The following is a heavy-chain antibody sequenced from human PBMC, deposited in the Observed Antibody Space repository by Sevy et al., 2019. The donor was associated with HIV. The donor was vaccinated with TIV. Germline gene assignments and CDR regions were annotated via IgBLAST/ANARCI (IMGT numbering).Heavy chain of an antibody. CDR2: FDPEDDET. D-gene: IGHD3-22*01. Sequence: ASVKVSCKVSGYTLTEFAMHWVRQAPGKGLEWMGTFDPEDDETMYAQKFQGRLTLTEDTSTDTAYMELSSLRSEDMAVYYCATTKDYYETSGYPVDYWGQGTLVTVSS. J-gene: IGHJ4*02. V-gene: IGHV1-24*01. CDR1: GYTLTEFA. CDR3: ATTKDYYETSGYPVDY.